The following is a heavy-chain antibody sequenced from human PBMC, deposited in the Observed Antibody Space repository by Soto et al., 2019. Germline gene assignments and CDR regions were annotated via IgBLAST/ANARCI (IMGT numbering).Heavy chain of an antibody. V-gene: IGHV2-5*02. D-gene: IGHD3-3*01. J-gene: IGHJ4*02. Sequence: QITLNESGPTQVKPRQTLTLTCTFSGFSLTTSGVGVGWIRQSPGKAPEGLALIYWDDDKRYSPSLKSRLTITKDTSKNQGVLTMADLDPADTATYYCAHRVLRTVFGLVTTTAIYFDFWGQGTLVAVSS. CDR1: GFSLTTSGVG. CDR3: AHRVLRTVFGLVTTTAIYFDF. CDR2: IYWDDDK.